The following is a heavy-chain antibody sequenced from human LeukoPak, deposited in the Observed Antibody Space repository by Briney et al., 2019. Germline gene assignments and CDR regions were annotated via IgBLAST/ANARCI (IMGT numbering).Heavy chain of an antibody. V-gene: IGHV3-53*01. CDR2: IFTAGST. Sequence: GGSLRLSCSASGFIFSNLWMTWVRQAPGKGLEWVSVIFTAGSTFYADSVKGRFTISRDNSKNTLYLQMNSLRAEDTAVYYCARRAGAYSHPYDYWGQGTLVTVSS. CDR3: ARRAGAYSHPYDY. J-gene: IGHJ4*02. CDR1: GFIFSNLW. D-gene: IGHD4/OR15-4a*01.